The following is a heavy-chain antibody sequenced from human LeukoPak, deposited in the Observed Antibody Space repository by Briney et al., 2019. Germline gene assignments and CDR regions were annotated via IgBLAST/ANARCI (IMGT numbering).Heavy chain of an antibody. CDR1: GFTFSSYG. CDR2: ISYDVSNK. D-gene: IGHD2-2*01. V-gene: IGHV3-30*18. J-gene: IGHJ4*02. Sequence: GGSLRLSCAASGFTFSSYGMHWVRQAPGKGLEWVAVISYDVSNKYYADSVKGRFTISRDNSKNTLYLQMNSLRAEDTAVYYCAKEGNVVVPAFDYWGQGTLVTVSS. CDR3: AKEGNVVVPAFDY.